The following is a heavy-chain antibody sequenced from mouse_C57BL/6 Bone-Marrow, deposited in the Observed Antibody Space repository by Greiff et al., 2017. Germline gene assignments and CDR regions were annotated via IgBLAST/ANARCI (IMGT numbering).Heavy chain of an antibody. CDR2: IDPENGDT. CDR3: TTGLWYWYFDV. V-gene: IGHV14-4*01. D-gene: IGHD1-1*02. Sequence: EVQLVESGAELVRPGASVKLSCTASGFNINDDYMHWVKQRPEQGLEWIGWIDPENGDTGYVSKFQGKATITADKSSNTAYLQLSSLTSEDTAVYYCTTGLWYWYFDVWGTGTTVTVSS. J-gene: IGHJ1*03. CDR1: GFNINDDY.